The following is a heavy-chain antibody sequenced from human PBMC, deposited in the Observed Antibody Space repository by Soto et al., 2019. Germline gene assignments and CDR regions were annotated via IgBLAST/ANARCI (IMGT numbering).Heavy chain of an antibody. CDR3: ARAEGGIFDY. CDR1: GGSISIYY. J-gene: IGHJ4*02. CDR2: IYYSGST. V-gene: IGHV4-59*12. Sequence: PSDTLSLTCTVSGGSISIYYWSWIRQPPGKGLEWIGYIYYSGSTNYNPSLKSRVTISVDRSKNQFSLKLSSVTAADTAVYYCARAEGGIFDYWGQGTLVTVSS.